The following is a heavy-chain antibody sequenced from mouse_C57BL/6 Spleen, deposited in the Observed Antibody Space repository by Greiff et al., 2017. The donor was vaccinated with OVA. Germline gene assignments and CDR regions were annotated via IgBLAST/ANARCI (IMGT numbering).Heavy chain of an antibody. Sequence: QVQLQQPGAELVKPGASVKLSCKASGYTFTSYWMQWVKQRPGQGLEWIGEIDPSDSYTNYNQKFKGKATLTVDTSSSTAYMQLSSLTSEDSAVYYCARSYSNGGAMDYWGQGTSVTVSS. CDR2: IDPSDSYT. CDR3: ARSYSNGGAMDY. D-gene: IGHD2-5*01. V-gene: IGHV1-50*01. J-gene: IGHJ4*01. CDR1: GYTFTSYW.